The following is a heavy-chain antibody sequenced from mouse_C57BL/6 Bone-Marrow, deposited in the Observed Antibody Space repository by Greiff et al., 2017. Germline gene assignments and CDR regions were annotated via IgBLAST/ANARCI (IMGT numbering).Heavy chain of an antibody. CDR3: VNHEASYYCGSIPDMDY. J-gene: IGHJ2*01. Sequence: QVQLKQSGAELVKPGASVKLSCKASGYTFTEYTIHWVKQRSGQGLEWIGWFYPGGGSIKYNEKFKDKATLTADKSSSTVYMELSRLTSEDTAVYFCVNHEASYYCGSIPDMDYWGQGTTLTVSS. CDR1: GYTFTEYT. D-gene: IGHD1-1*02. V-gene: IGHV1-62-2*01. CDR2: FYPGGGSI.